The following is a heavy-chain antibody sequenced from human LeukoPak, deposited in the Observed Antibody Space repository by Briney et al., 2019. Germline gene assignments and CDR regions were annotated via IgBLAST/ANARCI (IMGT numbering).Heavy chain of an antibody. D-gene: IGHD3-9*01. Sequence: GGSLRLSCAASGFTFSSYAMHWVRQAPGKGLEWVAVISYDGSNKYYADPVKGRFTISRDNSKNTLYLQMNSLRAEDTAVYYCARSSQLTGSYYYYGMDVWGQGTTVTVSS. CDR3: ARSSQLTGSYYYYGMDV. J-gene: IGHJ6*02. CDR1: GFTFSSYA. CDR2: ISYDGSNK. V-gene: IGHV3-30-3*01.